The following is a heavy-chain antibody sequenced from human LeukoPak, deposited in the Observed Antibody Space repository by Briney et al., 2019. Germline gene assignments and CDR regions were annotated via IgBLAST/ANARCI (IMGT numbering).Heavy chain of an antibody. CDR1: GFTFSSYS. Sequence: GGSLRLSCAASGFTFSSYSMNWVRQAPGKGLEWVSSISSSSSYIYYADSVKGRFTISRDNAKNSLYLQMNSLRAEDTAVYYCARTVNGYYDILTGYYLRYYYYMDVWGKGTTVTVSS. V-gene: IGHV3-21*01. J-gene: IGHJ6*03. CDR2: ISSSSSYI. CDR3: ARTVNGYYDILTGYYLRYYYYMDV. D-gene: IGHD3-9*01.